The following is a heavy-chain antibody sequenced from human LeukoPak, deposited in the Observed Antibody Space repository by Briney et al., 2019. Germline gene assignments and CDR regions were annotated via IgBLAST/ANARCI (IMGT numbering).Heavy chain of an antibody. D-gene: IGHD3-9*01. CDR2: IYSGGST. V-gene: IGHV3-66*01. CDR3: ARVSSTYDILTGYNTYYFDY. CDR1: GFTVSSNY. Sequence: GGSLRLSCAASGFTVSSNYMSWVRQAPGKGLEWVSVIYSGGSTYYAGSVKGRFTISRDNSKNTLYLQMNSLRAEDTAVYYCARVSSTYDILTGYNTYYFDYWGQGTLVTVSS. J-gene: IGHJ4*02.